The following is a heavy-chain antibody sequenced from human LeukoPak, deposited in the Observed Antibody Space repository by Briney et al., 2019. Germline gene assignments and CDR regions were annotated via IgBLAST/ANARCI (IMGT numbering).Heavy chain of an antibody. Sequence: PSETLSLTCTVSGGSISSYCWSWIQQPPGKGLEWIGYIYSSGSTNYNPSLKSRVTISVDTSKNQFSLKLSSVTAADTAVYYCAMTGQILTGSDYWGQGTLVTVSS. CDR1: GGSISSYC. CDR2: IYSSGST. J-gene: IGHJ4*02. D-gene: IGHD3-9*01. CDR3: AMTGQILTGSDY. V-gene: IGHV4-59*12.